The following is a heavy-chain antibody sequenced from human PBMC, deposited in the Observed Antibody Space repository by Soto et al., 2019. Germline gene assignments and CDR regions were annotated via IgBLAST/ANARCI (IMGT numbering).Heavy chain of an antibody. J-gene: IGHJ4*02. D-gene: IGHD1-26*01. CDR2: IYYSGST. V-gene: IGHV4-59*11. Sequence: PSETLSLTCTVSGGSMSSHYWTWLRQPPGKGLEWIGYIYYSGSTYYNPSLKSRVTISVDTSKNQFSLRLSSVTAADTAVYYCARARGELDYWGQGTLVTVSS. CDR1: GGSMSSHY. CDR3: ARARGELDY.